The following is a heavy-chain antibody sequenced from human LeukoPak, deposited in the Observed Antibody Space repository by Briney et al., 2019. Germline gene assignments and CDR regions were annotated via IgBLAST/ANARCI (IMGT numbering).Heavy chain of an antibody. J-gene: IGHJ6*03. CDR1: GGSFSGYY. D-gene: IGHD6-19*01. CDR2: INHSGST. V-gene: IGHV4-34*01. Sequence: SETLSLTCAVYGGSFSGYYWSWIRQPPGKGLEWIGEINHSGSTNYNPSLKSRVTISVDTSKNQFSLKLSSVTAADTAVYYCARALWLGYYYYMDVWGKGTTVTISS. CDR3: ARALWLGYYYYMDV.